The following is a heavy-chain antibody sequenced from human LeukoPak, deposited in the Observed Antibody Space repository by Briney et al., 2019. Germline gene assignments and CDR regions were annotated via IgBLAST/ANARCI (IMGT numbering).Heavy chain of an antibody. V-gene: IGHV4-4*07. Sequence: SETLPLTCTVSGGSISSYYWNWIRQPAGKGLEWIGRIHISGKTNYNPSLRVTMSVDASRSQFSLRLSSVTAADTAVYYCARDPGLERPGGVSFDYWGQGSLVTVSS. CDR3: ARDPGLERPGGVSFDY. D-gene: IGHD1-1*01. CDR2: IHISGKT. CDR1: GGSISSYY. J-gene: IGHJ4*02.